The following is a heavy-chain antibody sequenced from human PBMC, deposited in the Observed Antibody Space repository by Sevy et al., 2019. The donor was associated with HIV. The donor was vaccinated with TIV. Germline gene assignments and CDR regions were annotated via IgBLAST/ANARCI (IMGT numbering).Heavy chain of an antibody. CDR1: GFTFSSYS. D-gene: IGHD1-26*01. J-gene: IGHJ5*02. CDR2: ISSSSYI. Sequence: GGSLRLSCAASGFTFSSYSMNWVRQAPGKGLEWVSSISSSSYIYYADSVKGRFTISRDNSKNTLYLQMNSLRAEDTAVYYCAREYHRVGATPYNWFDPWGQGTLVTVSS. V-gene: IGHV3-21*01. CDR3: AREYHRVGATPYNWFDP.